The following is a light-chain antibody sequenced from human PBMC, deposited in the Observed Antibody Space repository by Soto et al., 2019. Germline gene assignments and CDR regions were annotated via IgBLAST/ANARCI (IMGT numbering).Light chain of an antibody. CDR3: CSYTTSSSFVVV. CDR2: EGS. J-gene: IGLJ2*01. Sequence: QSVLAQPASVSGSPGQSIAISCTGNNSDVGIYNLVSWYQQHPGKAPRLMIYEGSKRPSGVSNRFSGSKSGNTASLTVSGLQTEDEADYYCCSYTTSSSFVVVFGGGTQLTVL. V-gene: IGLV2-23*03. CDR1: NSDVGIYNL.